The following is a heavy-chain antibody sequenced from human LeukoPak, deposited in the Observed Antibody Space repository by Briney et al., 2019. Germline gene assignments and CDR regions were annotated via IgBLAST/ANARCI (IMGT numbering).Heavy chain of an antibody. CDR2: ISSSSSTI. D-gene: IGHD3-10*01. Sequence: GGSLRLSCAASGFTFSSYSMNWVRQAPGKGLEWVSYISSSSSTIYYADSVKGRFTISRDNAKNSLYLQMNSLRAEDTAVYYCARDAHAGVRGVYYYYYGMDVWGQGTTVTVSS. V-gene: IGHV3-48*04. CDR3: ARDAHAGVRGVYYYYYGMDV. CDR1: GFTFSSYS. J-gene: IGHJ6*02.